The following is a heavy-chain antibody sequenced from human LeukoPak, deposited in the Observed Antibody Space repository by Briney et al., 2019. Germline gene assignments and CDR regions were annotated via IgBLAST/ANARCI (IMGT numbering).Heavy chain of an antibody. V-gene: IGHV4-34*01. CDR3: ARGGSYYDILTGYRSKGYFDY. J-gene: IGHJ4*02. Sequence: SETLSLTCAVYGGSFSGYYWSWIRQPPGKGLEWIGEINHSGSTNYNPSLKSRVTILVDTSKNQFSLRLCSVTAADTAVYYCARGGSYYDILTGYRSKGYFDYWGQGTLVTVSS. CDR1: GGSFSGYY. CDR2: INHSGST. D-gene: IGHD3-9*01.